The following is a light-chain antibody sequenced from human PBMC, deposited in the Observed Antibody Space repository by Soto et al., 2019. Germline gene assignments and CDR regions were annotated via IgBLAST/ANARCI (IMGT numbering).Light chain of an antibody. V-gene: IGLV1-40*01. Sequence: QSVLTQPPSVSGAPGQRVTISCTGSSSNIGAGYDVHWYHQVPGTAPKLLIYGNSNRPSGVPDRFTGFKSGTSASLAITGRQAEDEADDYCQSYDSSLSGSVVFGGGTKLTVL. CDR3: QSYDSSLSGSVV. CDR2: GNS. CDR1: SSNIGAGYD. J-gene: IGLJ2*01.